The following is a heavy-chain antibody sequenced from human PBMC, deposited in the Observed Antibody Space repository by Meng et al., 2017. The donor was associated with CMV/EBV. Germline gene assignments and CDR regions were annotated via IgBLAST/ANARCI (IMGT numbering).Heavy chain of an antibody. Sequence: KISCKASGYTFTRYYKHWVRQAPGQGLEWMGIINPGGGSTSYAQKFQGRVTMTRDTSTSTVYMELSSLRSEDTAVYYCARDRYFDYWGQGTLVTVSS. J-gene: IGHJ4*02. CDR1: GYTFTRYY. CDR3: ARDRYFDY. V-gene: IGHV1-46*01. CDR2: INPGGGST.